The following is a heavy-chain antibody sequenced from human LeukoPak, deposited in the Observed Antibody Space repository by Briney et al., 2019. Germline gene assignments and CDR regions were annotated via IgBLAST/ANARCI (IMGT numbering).Heavy chain of an antibody. V-gene: IGHV1-2*04. CDR3: ARDGATTMPFDYYYYMDV. CDR1: GYTFTGYY. D-gene: IGHD1-14*01. Sequence: ASVKVSCKASGYTFTGYYMHWVRQAPGQGLEWMGWISPNSGGTNYAQKFQGWVTMTRDTSVSTAYMELSRLRSDDTAVYYCARDGATTMPFDYYYYMDVWGKGTTVTVSS. J-gene: IGHJ6*03. CDR2: ISPNSGGT.